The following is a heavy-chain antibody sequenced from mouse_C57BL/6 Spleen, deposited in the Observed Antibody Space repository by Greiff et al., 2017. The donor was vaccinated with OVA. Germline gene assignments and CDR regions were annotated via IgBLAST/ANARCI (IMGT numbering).Heavy chain of an antibody. CDR1: GYTFTGYW. J-gene: IGHJ3*01. CDR3: ARGNYGTSWFAY. V-gene: IGHV1-9*01. Sequence: VQLQQSGAELMKPGASVKLSCKATGYTFTGYWIAWVKQRPGHGLEWFGEILPGSGSTNYNEKFKGKATFTADTSSNTTYMQLSSQTAEDSAIYYCARGNYGTSWFAYWGQGTLVTVSA. D-gene: IGHD1-1*01. CDR2: ILPGSGST.